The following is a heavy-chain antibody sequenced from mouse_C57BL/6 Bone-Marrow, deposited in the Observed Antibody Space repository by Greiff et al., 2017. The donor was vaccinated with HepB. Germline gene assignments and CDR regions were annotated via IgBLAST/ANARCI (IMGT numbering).Heavy chain of an antibody. CDR2: ISYDGSN. V-gene: IGHV3-6*01. CDR3: AREGYGNYGVYAMDY. CDR1: GYSITSGYY. J-gene: IGHJ4*01. Sequence: EVQLQESGPGLAKPSQSLSLTCSVTGYSITSGYYWNWIRQFPGNKLEWMGYISYDGSNNYNPSLKNRISITRDTSKNQFFLKLNSVTTEDTATYYCAREGYGNYGVYAMDYWGQGTSVTVSS. D-gene: IGHD2-1*01.